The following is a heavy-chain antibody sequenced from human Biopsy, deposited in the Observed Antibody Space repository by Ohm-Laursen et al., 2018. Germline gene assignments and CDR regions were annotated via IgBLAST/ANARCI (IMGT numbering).Heavy chain of an antibody. CDR3: VRGVDYYDPYHYYALDV. Sequence: SDTLPLTCAVYGESFNGYYWSWIRQNPGKGLEWIGEINHSGRTNYNPSLKSRVTISVDTSKNQFSLKVRSVTAADTAVYYCVRGVDYYDPYHYYALDVWGQGTTVTVSS. D-gene: IGHD3-22*01. V-gene: IGHV4-34*01. CDR1: GESFNGYY. J-gene: IGHJ6*02. CDR2: INHSGRT.